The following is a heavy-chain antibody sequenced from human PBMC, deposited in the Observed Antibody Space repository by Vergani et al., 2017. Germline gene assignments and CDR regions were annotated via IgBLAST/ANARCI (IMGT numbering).Heavy chain of an antibody. J-gene: IGHJ5*02. Sequence: QLVQSGAEVKKPGASVKISCKASGYTFSSYGISWVRQAPGQGLEWMGWISDYNGDTKYAQKLQGRVTMTTDTSTTTVYMELRSLRSDDTAVYYCARDRGYYFDGSGYIRFDPWGQGTLVTVSS. CDR2: ISDYNGDT. CDR1: GYTFSSYG. V-gene: IGHV1-18*01. D-gene: IGHD3-22*01. CDR3: ARDRGYYFDGSGYIRFDP.